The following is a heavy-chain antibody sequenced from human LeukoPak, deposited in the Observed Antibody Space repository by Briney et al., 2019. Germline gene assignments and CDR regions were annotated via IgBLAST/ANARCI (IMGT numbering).Heavy chain of an antibody. D-gene: IGHD5-24*01. Sequence: PGGSLRLSCAASGFTFSSYAMSWVRQAPGKGLEWVSAISGSGGSTYYADSVKGRFTISRDNAKNSLYLQMNSLRAEDTAVYYCARIKMATSDAFDIWGQGTMVTVSS. CDR2: ISGSGGST. J-gene: IGHJ3*02. CDR3: ARIKMATSDAFDI. CDR1: GFTFSSYA. V-gene: IGHV3-23*01.